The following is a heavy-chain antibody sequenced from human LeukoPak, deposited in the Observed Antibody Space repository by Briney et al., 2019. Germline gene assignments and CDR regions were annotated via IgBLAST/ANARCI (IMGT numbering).Heavy chain of an antibody. Sequence: SQTLSLTCAISGDSVSSNSAAWNWIRQSPSRGLEWLGRTYYRSKWYNDYAVSVKSRITINPDTSKNQFSLQLNSVTPEDTAVYYCARVEGSSGYYTKNYFDYWGQGTLVTVSS. CDR2: TYYRSKWYN. V-gene: IGHV6-1*01. D-gene: IGHD3-22*01. CDR3: ARVEGSSGYYTKNYFDY. J-gene: IGHJ4*02. CDR1: GDSVSSNSAA.